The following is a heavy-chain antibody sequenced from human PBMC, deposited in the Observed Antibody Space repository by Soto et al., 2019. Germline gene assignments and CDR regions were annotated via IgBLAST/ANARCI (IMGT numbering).Heavy chain of an antibody. Sequence: GESLKISCKGSGYSFTSYWIGWVRQMPGKGLEWMGIIYPGDSDTRYSPSFQGQVTISADKSISTAYLQWSSLKASDTAMYYCARHYSSSSHKVYYYGMDVWGQGTTVTVSS. CDR2: IYPGDSDT. D-gene: IGHD6-6*01. V-gene: IGHV5-51*01. CDR1: GYSFTSYW. J-gene: IGHJ6*02. CDR3: ARHYSSSSHKVYYYGMDV.